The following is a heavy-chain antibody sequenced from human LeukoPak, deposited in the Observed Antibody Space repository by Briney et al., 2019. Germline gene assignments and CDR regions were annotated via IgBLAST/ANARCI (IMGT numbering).Heavy chain of an antibody. V-gene: IGHV4-39*01. D-gene: IGHD3-10*01. CDR2: IYYSGST. J-gene: IGHJ4*02. CDR1: GGSVNSGSYY. Sequence: SETLSLTCTVSGGSVNSGSYYWGWIRQPPGEGLEWIGNIYYSGSTSYSPSLKSRVTLSVDTSKNQFSLKLNSVTAADTAVYYCARKPYGSGRFDYWGQGTLVTVSS. CDR3: ARKPYGSGRFDY.